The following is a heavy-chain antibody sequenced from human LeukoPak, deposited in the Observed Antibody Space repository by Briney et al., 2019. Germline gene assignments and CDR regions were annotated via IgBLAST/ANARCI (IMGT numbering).Heavy chain of an antibody. CDR2: ISGYNGNT. CDR3: ARDEGYYFDS. V-gene: IGHV1-18*01. Sequence: ASVKVSCKASGYTFTSYGISWVRQAPGQGLEWMVWISGYNGNTNFAQKLQGRVTMTTDTSTSTAYMELRSLTSDDTAVYYCARDEGYYFDSWGQGALVTVSS. J-gene: IGHJ4*02. CDR1: GYTFTSYG.